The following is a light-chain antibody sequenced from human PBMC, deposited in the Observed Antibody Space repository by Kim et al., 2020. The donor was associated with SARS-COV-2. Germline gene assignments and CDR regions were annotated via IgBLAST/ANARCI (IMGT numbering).Light chain of an antibody. J-gene: IGKJ4*01. CDR2: GAS. Sequence: EIVMTQSPATLSVSPGERATLSCRASQSVSSNLAWYQQKPGQAPRLLIYGASTRATGIPGRFSGSGSGTDFTLTISSLQSEDFAVYYCQQYSHWPITFGGGTQVDIK. V-gene: IGKV3-15*01. CDR1: QSVSSN. CDR3: QQYSHWPIT.